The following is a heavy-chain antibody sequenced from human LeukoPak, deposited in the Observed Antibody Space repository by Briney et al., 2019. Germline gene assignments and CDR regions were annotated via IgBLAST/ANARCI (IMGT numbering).Heavy chain of an antibody. J-gene: IGHJ6*02. CDR2: ISYGGTKE. D-gene: IGHD6-6*01. CDR3: ARNKPITAFFGMDV. CDR1: GFSFSDYA. Sequence: GRSLRLSCAASGFSFSDYALHWVRQAPGNGLEWVAVISYGGTKEYYAESVKGRFTISKDNSKNTLYLQMNSLRHEDTAVYYCARNKPITAFFGMDVWGQGTTVIVSS. V-gene: IGHV3-30*04.